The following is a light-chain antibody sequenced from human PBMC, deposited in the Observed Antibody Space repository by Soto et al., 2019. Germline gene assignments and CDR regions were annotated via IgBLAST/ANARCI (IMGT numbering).Light chain of an antibody. CDR1: RVISRW. J-gene: IGKJ5*01. CDR3: QQSYTFPIT. CDR2: AAS. Sequence: DIQMTQSPSSVSASVGDSVTITCRASRVISRWLAWYQQKPGKAPNLLIYAASNLQSGVPSRFSASGSGTDFTLTINSLQPEDFATYYCQQSYTFPITFGQGTRLEIK. V-gene: IGKV1-12*01.